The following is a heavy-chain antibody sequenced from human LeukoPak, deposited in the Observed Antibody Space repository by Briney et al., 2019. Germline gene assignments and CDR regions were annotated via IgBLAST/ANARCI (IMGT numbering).Heavy chain of an antibody. CDR3: ARLNYYYYYMDV. CDR1: GGSISSSSYY. J-gene: IGHJ6*03. CDR2: IYYSGST. Sequence: SETLSLTCTVSGGSISSSSYYWGWIRQPPGKGLEWIGSIYYSGSTYYNPSLKSRVTISVDTSKNQFSLKLSSVTAADTAVYYCARLNYYYYYMDVWGKGTTVTVSS. V-gene: IGHV4-39*01.